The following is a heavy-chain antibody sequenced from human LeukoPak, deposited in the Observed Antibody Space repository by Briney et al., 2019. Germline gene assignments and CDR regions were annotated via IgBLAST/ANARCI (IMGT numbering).Heavy chain of an antibody. CDR3: ARDAGGSGGWYYFDY. J-gene: IGHJ4*02. CDR1: GFTFSSYG. CDR2: IWYDGSNK. D-gene: IGHD6-19*01. V-gene: IGHV3-33*01. Sequence: GGSLRLSCAASGFTFSSYGMHWVRQAPGKGLEWVAVIWYDGSNKYYADSVKGRFTISRDNSKNTLYLQMNSLRAEDTAVYYCARDAGGSGGWYYFDYWGQGTPVTVSS.